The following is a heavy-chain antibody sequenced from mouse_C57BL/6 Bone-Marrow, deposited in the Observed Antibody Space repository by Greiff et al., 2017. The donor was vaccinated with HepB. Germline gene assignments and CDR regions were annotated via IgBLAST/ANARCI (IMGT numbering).Heavy chain of an antibody. J-gene: IGHJ2*01. CDR3: AGRSSVPFDC. D-gene: IGHD1-1*01. CDR2: ISSGGSYT. V-gene: IGHV5-6*02. CDR1: GFTFSSYG. Sequence: DVHLVESGGDLVKPGWSLKLSCAASGFTFSSYGMSWVRQTPDKRLEWVATISSGGSYTYYPDSVKGRFTISRDNAKNTLYLQMSSLKSEDTAIYYYAGRSSVPFDCWGQGTTLTVSS.